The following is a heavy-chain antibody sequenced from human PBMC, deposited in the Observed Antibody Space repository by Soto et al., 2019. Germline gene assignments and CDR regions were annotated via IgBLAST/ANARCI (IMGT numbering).Heavy chain of an antibody. D-gene: IGHD3-10*01. CDR3: VSVRGVNYFDY. V-gene: IGHV4-31*03. CDR1: GGSISSGGYY. J-gene: IGHJ4*02. CDR2: IYYSGST. Sequence: QVQLLESGPGLVKPSQPLCLTCTVSGGSISSGGYYWSWIRQHPGKGLEWIGYIYYSGSTYYNPSLKSRVTISVDTSKNQFSLKLSSVTAADTVVYYCVSVRGVNYFDYWGQGTLVTVSS.